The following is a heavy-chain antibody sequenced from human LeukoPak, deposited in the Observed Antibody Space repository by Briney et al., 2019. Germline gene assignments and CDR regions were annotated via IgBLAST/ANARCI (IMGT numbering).Heavy chain of an antibody. D-gene: IGHD6-19*01. CDR2: IGGSDGST. CDR3: AKGSSGWPYYFDY. V-gene: IGHV3-23*01. Sequence: GASLRLSCAASGFSFSSFAMSWVRQAPGKGLEWVSAIGGSDGSTYYADSVKGRFTISRDNSKNTLYLQMNSLRAEDTAVYYCAKGSSGWPYYFDYWGRGTLLTVSS. CDR1: GFSFSSFA. J-gene: IGHJ4*02.